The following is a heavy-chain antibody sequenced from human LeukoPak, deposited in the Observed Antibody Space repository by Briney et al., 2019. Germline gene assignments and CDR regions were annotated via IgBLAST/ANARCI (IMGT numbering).Heavy chain of an antibody. D-gene: IGHD2-2*01. V-gene: IGHV1-69*13. CDR2: IIPIFGTA. CDR3: AGTRLGYCSSTSCPYFDY. J-gene: IGHJ4*02. Sequence: ASVKVSCKASGGTFSNYAINWVRQAPGQGLEWMGGIIPIFGTANYAQKFQGRVTITADESTSTAYMELSGLRSEDTAVYYCAGTRLGYCSSTSCPYFDYWGQGTLVTVSS. CDR1: GGTFSNYA.